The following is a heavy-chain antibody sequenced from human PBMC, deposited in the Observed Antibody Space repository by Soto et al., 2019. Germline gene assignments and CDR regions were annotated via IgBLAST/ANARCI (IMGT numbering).Heavy chain of an antibody. CDR3: ARVATDFDY. D-gene: IGHD5-12*01. CDR1: VGSFSGCY. J-gene: IGHJ4*02. V-gene: IGHV4-34*01. Sequence: SETLSLTCAVYVGSFSGCYWSWIRQPPGKGLEWIGEINHSGSTNYNPSLKSRVTISVDTSKNQFSLKLSSVTAADTAVYYCARVATDFDYWGQGTLVTVSS. CDR2: INHSGST.